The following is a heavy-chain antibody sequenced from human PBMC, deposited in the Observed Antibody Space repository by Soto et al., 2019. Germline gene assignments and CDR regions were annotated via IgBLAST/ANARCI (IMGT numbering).Heavy chain of an antibody. D-gene: IGHD3-16*01. J-gene: IGHJ4*02. CDR2: IIPILGIA. CDR3: ARGRSGIWGIYLDY. V-gene: IGHV1-69*02. CDR1: GGTFSSYT. Sequence: QVQLVQSGAEVKKPGSSVKVSCKASGGTFSSYTISWVRQAPGQGLEWMGRIIPILGIANYAQKFQGRVTITADKSTSTAYMELSSLRSEDTAVYYCARGRSGIWGIYLDYWGQGTLVTVSS.